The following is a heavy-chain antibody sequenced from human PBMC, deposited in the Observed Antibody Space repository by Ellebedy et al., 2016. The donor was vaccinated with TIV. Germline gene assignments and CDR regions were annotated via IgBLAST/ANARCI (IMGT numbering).Heavy chain of an antibody. CDR2: ISSSSSYT. D-gene: IGHD3-3*01. CDR1: GFTFSDYY. CDR3: SWSLNS. Sequence: GGSLRLXXAASGFTFSDYYMSWIRQAPGKGLEWVSYISSSSSYTNYADSVKGRFTISRDNAKNSVYLQMNSLRAEDTAVYYCSWSLNSWGQGTLVTVSS. J-gene: IGHJ4*02. V-gene: IGHV3-11*06.